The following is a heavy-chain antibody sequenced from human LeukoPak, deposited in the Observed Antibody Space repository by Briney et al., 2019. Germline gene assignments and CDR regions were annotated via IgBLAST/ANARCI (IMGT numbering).Heavy chain of an antibody. Sequence: SETLSLTCTVSGGSISSYYWSWIRQPPGKGLEWIGYIYYSGSTNYNPSLKSRVTISVDTSKNQFSLKLSSVTAADTAVYYCASGGTVVVPAAHYYYGMDVWGQGTTVTVSS. CDR2: IYYSGST. D-gene: IGHD2-2*01. J-gene: IGHJ6*02. CDR3: ASGGTVVVPAAHYYYGMDV. CDR1: GGSISSYY. V-gene: IGHV4-59*08.